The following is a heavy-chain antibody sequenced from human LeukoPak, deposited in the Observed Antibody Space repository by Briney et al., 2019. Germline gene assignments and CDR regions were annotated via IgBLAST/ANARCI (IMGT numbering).Heavy chain of an antibody. J-gene: IGHJ4*02. Sequence: SETLSLTCAVYGGSFSGYYWSWIRQPPGKGLEWIGEINHSGSTNYNPSLKSRVTISVDTSKNQFSLKLSSVTAADTAVYYCARHLDYGDYTGLGYWGQGTLVTVSS. CDR1: GGSFSGYY. V-gene: IGHV4-34*01. CDR2: INHSGST. CDR3: ARHLDYGDYTGLGY. D-gene: IGHD4-17*01.